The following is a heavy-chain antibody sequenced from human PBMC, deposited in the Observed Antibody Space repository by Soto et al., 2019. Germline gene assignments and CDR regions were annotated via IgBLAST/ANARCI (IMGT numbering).Heavy chain of an antibody. CDR3: AGGIAARPLGY. CDR1: GGSISSSSYY. J-gene: IGHJ4*02. V-gene: IGHV4-39*07. Sequence: SETLSLTCTVSGGSISSSSYYWGWIRQPPGKGLEWIGSIYYSGSTNYNPSLKSRVTISVDTSKNQFSLKLSSVTAADTAVYYCAGGIAARPLGYWGQGTLVTVSS. CDR2: IYYSGST. D-gene: IGHD6-6*01.